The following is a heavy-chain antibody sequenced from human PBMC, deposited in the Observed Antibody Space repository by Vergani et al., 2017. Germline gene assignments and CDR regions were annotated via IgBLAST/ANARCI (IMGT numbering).Heavy chain of an antibody. V-gene: IGHV3-21*01. D-gene: IGHD3-9*01. J-gene: IGHJ4*02. CDR2: ISSSSSYI. Sequence: EVQLVESGGGLVKPGGSLRLSCAASGFTFSSYSMNWVRQAPGKGLEWVSSISSSSSYIYYADSVKGRFTISRDNAKNSLYLHMNSLRAEDTAVYYCASPSLILTGSRFDYWGQGTLVTVSS. CDR1: GFTFSSYS. CDR3: ASPSLILTGSRFDY.